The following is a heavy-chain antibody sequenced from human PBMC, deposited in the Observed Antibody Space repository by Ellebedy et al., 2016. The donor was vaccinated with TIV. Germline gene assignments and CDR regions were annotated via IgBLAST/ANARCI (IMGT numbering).Heavy chain of an antibody. CDR2: VSHSGST. Sequence: GSLRLXCTVSGGSISSSSYYWGWIRQPPGEGLEWIGEVSHSGSTNYNPSLKSRVTISVDTSKTQFSLNLTSVTAADTAMYYCARAPKGVTSYAFDIWGQGTVVTVSS. V-gene: IGHV4-39*07. CDR3: ARAPKGVTSYAFDI. CDR1: GGSISSSSYY. D-gene: IGHD3-3*01. J-gene: IGHJ3*02.